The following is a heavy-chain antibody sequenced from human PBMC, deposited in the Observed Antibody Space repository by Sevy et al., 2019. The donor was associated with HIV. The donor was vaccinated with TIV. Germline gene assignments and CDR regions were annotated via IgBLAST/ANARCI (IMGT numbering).Heavy chain of an antibody. CDR3: ASHYGSGTYNNFFTD. V-gene: IGHV3-23*01. D-gene: IGHD3-10*01. J-gene: IGHJ4*02. CDR2: ISGSGSNT. Sequence: GGSLRLSCAASGFTFSAYAMSWVRQTSMKGLEWVSTISGSGSNTYYADAVRGRFPISRDNSKNTLFLKVNSLTTEDAATYFWASHYGSGTYNNFFTDWGQGTLVTVSS. CDR1: GFTFSAYA.